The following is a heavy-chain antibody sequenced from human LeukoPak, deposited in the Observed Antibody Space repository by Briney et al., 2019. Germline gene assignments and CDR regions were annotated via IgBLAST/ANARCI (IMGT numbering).Heavy chain of an antibody. J-gene: IGHJ4*02. D-gene: IGHD2-2*01. CDR3: ARELSAHQDFDY. Sequence: GGSLRLSCAASGFTFSSYNMNWVRQAPGKGLEWVSSISASWRYISHADSVKGRFTISRDNAKSSLYLQMNSLRAEDTAVYYCARELSAHQDFDYWGQGTLVTVSS. CDR2: ISASWRYI. CDR1: GFTFSSYN. V-gene: IGHV3-21*01.